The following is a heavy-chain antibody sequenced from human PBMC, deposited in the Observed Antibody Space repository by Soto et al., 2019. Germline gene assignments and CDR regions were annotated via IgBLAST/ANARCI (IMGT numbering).Heavy chain of an antibody. D-gene: IGHD6-6*01. J-gene: IGHJ5*02. V-gene: IGHV4-61*01. CDR3: ARAAIGAPPGWLDP. CDR2: IYYSGST. Sequence: PSETLSLTCTVSGGSVSSGSYYWSWIRQPPGKGLEWIGYIYYSGSTNYNPSLKSRVTISVDTSKNQFSLKLSSVTAADTAVYYCARAAIGAPPGWLDPWGQGTLVIVSS. CDR1: GGSVSSGSYY.